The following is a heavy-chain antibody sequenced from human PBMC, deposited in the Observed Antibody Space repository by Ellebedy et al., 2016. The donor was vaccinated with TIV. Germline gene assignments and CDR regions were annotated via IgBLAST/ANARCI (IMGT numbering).Heavy chain of an antibody. CDR3: ARVEVGRSGPSYGMDV. CDR1: GFTFSSYW. V-gene: IGHV3-74*01. Sequence: GESLKISCAASGFTFSSYWMHWVRQAPGKGLVWVSRINSDGSGTTYVDSVKGRFTISRDNAKNTLSLQMNSLRAEDTAVYYCARVEVGRSGPSYGMDVWGQGTTVTVSS. D-gene: IGHD6-19*01. CDR2: INSDGSGT. J-gene: IGHJ6*02.